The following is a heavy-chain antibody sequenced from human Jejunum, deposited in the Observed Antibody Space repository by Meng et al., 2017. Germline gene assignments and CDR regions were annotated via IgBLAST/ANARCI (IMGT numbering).Heavy chain of an antibody. D-gene: IGHD3-10*01. Sequence: GGPLRPSCTTSGFNFRDYALSGVGQAPGKGREGLGPIRRNAYSRTIQYAASVKGRFTISSNDSKNLLYLQMNSLTTEDTAAYYCIRDLNPSGSFYRGVYWGQGTLVTVSS. J-gene: IGHJ4*02. CDR3: IRDLNPSGSFYRGVY. CDR2: IRRNAYSRTI. CDR1: GFNFRDYA. V-gene: IGHV3-49*04.